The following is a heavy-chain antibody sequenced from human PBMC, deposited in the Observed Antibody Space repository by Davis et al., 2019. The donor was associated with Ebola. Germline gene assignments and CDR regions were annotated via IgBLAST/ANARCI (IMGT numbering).Heavy chain of an antibody. CDR2: ISASNGNT. D-gene: IGHD4-17*01. V-gene: IGHV1-18*01. CDR3: ALRLRYYYGMDV. CDR1: GGTFSRYA. Sequence: AASVKVSCKASGGTFSRYAISWVRQAPGQGLEWMGWISASNGNTDYAQKLQGRVTMTTDTSTSTAYMELRSLRSDDTAVYYCALRLRYYYGMDVRGQGTTVTVSS. J-gene: IGHJ6*02.